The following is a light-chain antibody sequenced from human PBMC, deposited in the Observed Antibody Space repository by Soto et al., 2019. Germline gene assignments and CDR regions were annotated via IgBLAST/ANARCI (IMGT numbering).Light chain of an antibody. V-gene: IGKV1-5*01. J-gene: IGKJ1*01. CDR3: QHYNSYSEA. CDR1: QTIGNS. CDR2: SVS. Sequence: DIQMTQSPSSLSASVGDRVTITCRASQTIGNSLNWYQQKPGRAPKLLIYSVSRLQSGVPSRFTGSGSGTEFTLTISSLQPDDFATYYCQHYNSYSEAFGQGTKVDIK.